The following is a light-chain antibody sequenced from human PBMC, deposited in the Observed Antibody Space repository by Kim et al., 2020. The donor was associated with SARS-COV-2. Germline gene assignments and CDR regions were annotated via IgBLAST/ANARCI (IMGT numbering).Light chain of an antibody. CDR2: DVS. J-gene: IGLJ2*01. V-gene: IGLV2-14*03. CDR1: SSHVGGYNY. Sequence: GHSITISCTETSSHVGGYNYVSWYQQHPGKAPKLMIYDVSNRPSGVSNRFSGSKSGNTASLTISGLQAEDEAEYYCSSYTSSSTVVFGGGTQLTVL. CDR3: SSYTSSSTVV.